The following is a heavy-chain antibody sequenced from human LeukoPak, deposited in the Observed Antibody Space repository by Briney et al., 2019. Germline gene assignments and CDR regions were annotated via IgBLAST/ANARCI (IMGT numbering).Heavy chain of an antibody. CDR3: ARSQFGVDIAAAGSFDY. V-gene: IGHV4-34*01. Sequence: SETLSLTCAVYGGSFSGYYWNWIRQPPGKGLEWIGEINHSGSTNYNPSLKSRVTISLDTSKNQFPLKLSSVTAADTAVYYCARSQFGVDIAAAGSFDYWGQGTLVTVSS. CDR2: INHSGST. J-gene: IGHJ4*02. CDR1: GGSFSGYY. D-gene: IGHD6-13*01.